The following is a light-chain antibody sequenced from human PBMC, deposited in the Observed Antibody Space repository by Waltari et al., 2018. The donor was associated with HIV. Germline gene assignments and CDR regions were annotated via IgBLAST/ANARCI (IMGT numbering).Light chain of an antibody. Sequence: DIQLTQSPSFLSASVGDRVTITCRASQGISTYLAWYQQEPGKAPKLLIFLASTLQSGVPSRFSGSGSETEFTLTINSLQPEDFATYYCQQLNTYPRTFGQGTKVEIK. CDR1: QGISTY. J-gene: IGKJ1*01. CDR2: LAS. CDR3: QQLNTYPRT. V-gene: IGKV1-9*01.